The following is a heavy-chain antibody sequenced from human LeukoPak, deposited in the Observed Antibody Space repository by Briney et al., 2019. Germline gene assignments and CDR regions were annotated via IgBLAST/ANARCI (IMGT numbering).Heavy chain of an antibody. CDR2: INPNSGGT. Sequence: ASVKVSCKASGYTFTGYYMHWVRQAPGQGLEWMGRINPNSGGTNYAQKFQGRVTMTRDTSISTAYMELSRLGSDDTAVYYCARVGETGTTSVDYWGQGTLVTVSS. V-gene: IGHV1-2*06. D-gene: IGHD1-7*01. CDR3: ARVGETGTTSVDY. J-gene: IGHJ4*02. CDR1: GYTFTGYY.